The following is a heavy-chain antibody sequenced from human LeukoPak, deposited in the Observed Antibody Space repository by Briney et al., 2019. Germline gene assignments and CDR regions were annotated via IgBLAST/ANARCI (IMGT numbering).Heavy chain of an antibody. CDR3: ARGLRLRYFDSQSDY. CDR2: IKQDVTEK. CDR1: GFTFSSYW. Sequence: GGSLRLSCAASGFTFSSYWMSWVRQAPGKGLEWVAYIKQDVTEKYYADSVKGRFTISRDNAKNSLYLQMNSLRAEDTAVYYCARGLRLRYFDSQSDYWGQGTLVTVSS. J-gene: IGHJ4*02. V-gene: IGHV3-7*03. D-gene: IGHD3-9*01.